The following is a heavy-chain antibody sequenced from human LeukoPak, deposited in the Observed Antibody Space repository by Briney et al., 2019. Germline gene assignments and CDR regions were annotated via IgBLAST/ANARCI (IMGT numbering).Heavy chain of an antibody. CDR3: ARHYYDSSGLAYYFDY. Sequence: KASETLSLTCTVSGGSISSYYWSWIRQPAGKGLEWIGSVRYSGKTYYNPSLKSRVTMSLDTSKNQFSLRLTSVTAADTAVYSCARHYYDSSGLAYYFDYWGQGTLVTVSS. V-gene: IGHV4-59*04. CDR2: VRYSGKT. CDR1: GGSISSYY. D-gene: IGHD3-22*01. J-gene: IGHJ4*02.